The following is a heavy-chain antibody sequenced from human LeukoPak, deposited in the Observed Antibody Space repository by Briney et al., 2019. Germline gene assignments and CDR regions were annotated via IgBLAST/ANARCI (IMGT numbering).Heavy chain of an antibody. D-gene: IGHD4-17*01. CDR2: ITDSGGST. V-gene: IGHV3-23*01. CDR1: GFTFSNYA. Sequence: GGSLRLSCAASGFTFSNYAMSWVRQAPGKGLEWVSAITDSGGSTYYADSVQGRFTISRENSKNTLYLQMNSLRAEDTAVYYCYLRDGDYGEAGYYFDYWGQGTLVTVSS. CDR3: YLRDGDYGEAGYYFDY. J-gene: IGHJ4*02.